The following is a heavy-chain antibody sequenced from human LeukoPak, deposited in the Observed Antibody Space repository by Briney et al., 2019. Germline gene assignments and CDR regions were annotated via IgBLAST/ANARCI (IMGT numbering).Heavy chain of an antibody. CDR1: GGSISSYY. CDR3: ARLPLYGGPASFDY. D-gene: IGHD4/OR15-4a*01. Sequence: PAETLSLTCTVSGGSISSYYWSSIRQPPGKGLEWIGYMYYSGSTIYNPSLKSRVTISVDTSKNQFSLKLSSVTAADTAVHYCARLPLYGGPASFDYWGQGTLVTVSS. J-gene: IGHJ4*02. CDR2: MYYSGST. V-gene: IGHV4-59*08.